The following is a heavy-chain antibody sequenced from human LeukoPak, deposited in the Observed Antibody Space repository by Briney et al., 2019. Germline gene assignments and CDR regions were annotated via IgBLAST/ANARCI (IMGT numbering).Heavy chain of an antibody. CDR3: ARGRIYYDSSGYYFDY. CDR2: IYYSGST. CDR1: GGSISYYY. V-gene: IGHV4-59*01. Sequence: SETLSLTCTVSGGSISYYYWSWIRQPPGKGLEWIGYIYYSGSTNYNPSLKSRVTISVDTSKNQFSLKLSSVTAADTAVYYCARGRIYYDSSGYYFDYWGQGTLVTVSS. J-gene: IGHJ4*02. D-gene: IGHD3-22*01.